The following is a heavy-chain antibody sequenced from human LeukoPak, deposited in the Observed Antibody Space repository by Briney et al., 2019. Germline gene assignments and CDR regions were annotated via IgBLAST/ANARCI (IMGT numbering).Heavy chain of an antibody. V-gene: IGHV4-38-2*02. CDR2: IYHSGST. D-gene: IGHD3-10*01. J-gene: IGHJ4*02. CDR1: GDSYSSPY. Sequence: SETLSLTCTVSGDSYSSPYWSWIRQPPGKGLEWIGSIYHSGSTYYNPSLKSRVTISVDTSKNQFSLKLSSVTAADTAVYYCARDQYGSGSYPFDYWGQGTLVTVSS. CDR3: ARDQYGSGSYPFDY.